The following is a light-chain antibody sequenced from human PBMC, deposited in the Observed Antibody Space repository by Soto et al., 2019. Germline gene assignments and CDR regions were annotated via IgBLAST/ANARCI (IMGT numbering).Light chain of an antibody. Sequence: EIVLTQSPGTLSLSPGERATLSCRASQSVSSSYLAWYQQKPGQAPRLLIYAASSRATGIPDRFSGSGSGTELTLTISRLEPEDFAVYYCQQYGSSPGTFGQGTKVEIK. CDR2: AAS. J-gene: IGKJ1*01. CDR1: QSVSSSY. CDR3: QQYGSSPGT. V-gene: IGKV3-20*01.